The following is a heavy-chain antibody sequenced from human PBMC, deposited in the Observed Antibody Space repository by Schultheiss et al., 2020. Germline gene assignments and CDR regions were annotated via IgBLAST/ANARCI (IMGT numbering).Heavy chain of an antibody. CDR2: ISYDGSNK. CDR3: TTDLTSGVMDV. CDR1: GFTFSSYA. J-gene: IGHJ6*02. Sequence: GGSLRLSCAASGFTFSSYAMHWVRQAPGKGLEWVAVISYDGSNKYYADSVKGRFTISRDNAKNTLYLQMNSLRAEDTAVYYCTTDLTSGVMDVWGQGTMVTVSS. D-gene: IGHD3-10*01. V-gene: IGHV3-30*04.